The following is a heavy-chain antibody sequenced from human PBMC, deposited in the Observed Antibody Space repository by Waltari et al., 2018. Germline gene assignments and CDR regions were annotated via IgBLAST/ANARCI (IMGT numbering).Heavy chain of an antibody. CDR3: ARLEYSSGWPNFDY. D-gene: IGHD6-25*01. J-gene: IGHJ4*02. CDR2: ISGSSGGT. CDR1: GYSISSGYY. V-gene: IGHV4-38-2*01. Sequence: QVQLQESGPGLVKPSETLSLTCAVSGYSISSGYYWGWIRQPPGKGLEYIGYISGSSGGTYYNPSLKSSVTISKDTSKNQFSLKLSSVTAADTAVYYCARLEYSSGWPNFDYWGQGVLVTVSS.